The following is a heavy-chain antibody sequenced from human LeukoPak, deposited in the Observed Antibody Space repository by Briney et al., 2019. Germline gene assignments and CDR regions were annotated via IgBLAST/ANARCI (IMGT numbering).Heavy chain of an antibody. CDR1: GFTFSSYA. V-gene: IGHV3-23*01. Sequence: GGSLRLSCAASGFTFSSYAMSWVRQAPGKGLEWVSAISGSGGSTYYADSVKGRFTISRDNSKNTLYLDMNSLRAEDTAVYYCTTRQKYDFVQWGQGTLVTVSS. D-gene: IGHD3-16*01. J-gene: IGHJ1*01. CDR2: ISGSGGST. CDR3: TTRQKYDFVQ.